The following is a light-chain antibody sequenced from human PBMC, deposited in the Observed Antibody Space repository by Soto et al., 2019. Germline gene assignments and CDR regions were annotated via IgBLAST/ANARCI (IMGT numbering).Light chain of an antibody. J-gene: IGKJ1*01. CDR2: DAS. CDR3: QQYNSYPWT. Sequence: DIQMTQSTSTLSASFGDRVTITCRASQSISSWLAWYQQKQGKAPKLLIYDASSLESGVPSRFSGSGYGTEFNLTITSLQTDDFATYYCQQYNSYPWTFGQGTKVDIK. CDR1: QSISSW. V-gene: IGKV1-5*01.